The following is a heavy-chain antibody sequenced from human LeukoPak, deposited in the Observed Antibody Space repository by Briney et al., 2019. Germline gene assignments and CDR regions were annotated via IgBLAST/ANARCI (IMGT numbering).Heavy chain of an antibody. CDR3: ARQGGYSSSPDF. J-gene: IGHJ4*02. D-gene: IGHD2-2*01. Sequence: SETLSLTCTVSGGSTRTYYWNWIRQPPGKGLEWIGYIYYSGSTNYNPSLKSRVTISVDTSKNQFSLKLSSVTAADTAVYYCARQGGYSSSPDFWGQGTLVTVSS. CDR2: IYYSGST. V-gene: IGHV4-59*08. CDR1: GGSTRTYY.